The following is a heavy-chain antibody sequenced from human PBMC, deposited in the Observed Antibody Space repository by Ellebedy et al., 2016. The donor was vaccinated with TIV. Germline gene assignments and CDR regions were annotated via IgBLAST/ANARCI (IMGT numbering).Heavy chain of an antibody. D-gene: IGHD3-10*01. CDR1: GFTFSSYG. J-gene: IGHJ5*02. CDR3: ARKYGSGSTVPP. CDR2: IWYDGSNK. Sequence: GESLKISCAASGFTFSSYGMHWVRQAPGKGLEWVAVIWYDGSNKYYADSVKGRFTISRDNSKNTLYLQMNSLRAEDTAVYYCARKYGSGSTVPPWGQGTLVTVSS. V-gene: IGHV3-33*08.